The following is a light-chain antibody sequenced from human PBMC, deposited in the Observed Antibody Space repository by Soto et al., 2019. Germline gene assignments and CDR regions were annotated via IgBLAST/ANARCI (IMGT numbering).Light chain of an antibody. V-gene: IGKV1-27*01. Sequence: DIQMTQSPSSLSASVGDRVTITCRASQGISNYLAWYQQKPGKAPKLLIYDASTLQSGVPSRFTGSGSGPDFTLTINSLQPEDVATYYCQKYNGAPWTFGQGTKVEIK. CDR3: QKYNGAPWT. CDR2: DAS. J-gene: IGKJ1*01. CDR1: QGISNY.